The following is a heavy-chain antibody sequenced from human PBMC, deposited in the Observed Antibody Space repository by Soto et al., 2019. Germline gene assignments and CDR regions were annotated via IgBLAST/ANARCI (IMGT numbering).Heavy chain of an antibody. Sequence: EVQLVESGGGLVQPGGSLRLSCAASGFTFSSYWMSWVRQAPGKGLEWVANIKQDGSEKYNVDSVKGRFTISRDNAKNSLYLQMNSLRAEDTAVYYCARYRGGLHNWFDPWGQGTLVTVSS. CDR2: IKQDGSEK. J-gene: IGHJ5*02. D-gene: IGHD1-26*01. CDR1: GFTFSSYW. CDR3: ARYRGGLHNWFDP. V-gene: IGHV3-7*03.